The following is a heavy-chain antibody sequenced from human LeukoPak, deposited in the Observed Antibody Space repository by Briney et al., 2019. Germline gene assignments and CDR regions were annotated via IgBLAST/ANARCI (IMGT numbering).Heavy chain of an antibody. CDR2: ISSSSSYI. D-gene: IGHD3-9*01. J-gene: IGHJ6*02. CDR3: ARIRRLLRYSYYGMDV. CDR1: GFTFSSYS. Sequence: PGGSLRLSCAASGFTFSSYSMNWVRQAPGRGLEWVSSISSSSSYIYYADSVKGRFTISRDNAKNSLYLQMNSLRAEDTAVYYCARIRRLLRYSYYGMDVWGQGTTVTVSS. V-gene: IGHV3-21*01.